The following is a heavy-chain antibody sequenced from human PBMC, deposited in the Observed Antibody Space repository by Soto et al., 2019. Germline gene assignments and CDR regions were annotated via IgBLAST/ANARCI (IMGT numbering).Heavy chain of an antibody. CDR1: GFFISSGNY. CDR2: IFHGGNT. J-gene: IGHJ3*01. Sequence: SETLSLTCAVSGFFISSGNYWGWIRKPPGKGLEWIGSIFHGGNTYYNPSLKSRVTISVDMSKSQFSLKLNSVTAAGTAVYYCARARWYDAFDVWGQGTVVTVSS. D-gene: IGHD2-15*01. CDR3: ARARWYDAFDV. V-gene: IGHV4-38-2*01.